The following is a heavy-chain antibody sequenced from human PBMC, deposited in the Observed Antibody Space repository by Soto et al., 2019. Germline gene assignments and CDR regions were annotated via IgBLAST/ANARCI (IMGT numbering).Heavy chain of an antibody. Sequence: GGSLRLSCAASGFTVSSNYMSWVRQAPGKGLEWVSVIYSGGSTYYADSVKGRFTISRDNSKNTLYLQMNSLRAEDTAVYYCAREVSGIAVADYMDVWGKGTTVTVSS. D-gene: IGHD6-19*01. CDR1: GFTVSSNY. J-gene: IGHJ6*03. V-gene: IGHV3-66*01. CDR3: AREVSGIAVADYMDV. CDR2: IYSGGST.